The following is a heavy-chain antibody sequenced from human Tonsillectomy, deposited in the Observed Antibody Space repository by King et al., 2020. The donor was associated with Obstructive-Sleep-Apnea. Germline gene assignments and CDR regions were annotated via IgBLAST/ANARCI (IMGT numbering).Heavy chain of an antibody. CDR2: IYYNGNS. CDR3: ARSTMYGSGGWFDP. Sequence: MQLQESGPGLVKPSQTLSLTCTVSGGSISSGAYYWSWIRQHPGKGLEWIGYIYYNGNSYYNPSLKSRVTISVDTSKNQFSLKLSSVTGADTAVDYCARSTMYGSGGWFDPWGQGTLVTVSS. CDR1: GGSISSGAYY. D-gene: IGHD3-10*01. J-gene: IGHJ5*02. V-gene: IGHV4-31*03.